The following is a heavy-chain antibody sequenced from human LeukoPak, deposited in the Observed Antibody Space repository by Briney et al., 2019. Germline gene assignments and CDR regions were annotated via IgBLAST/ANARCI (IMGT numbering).Heavy chain of an antibody. J-gene: IGHJ3*02. CDR3: ARGIYGGNSDAFDI. CDR1: GGTFSSYA. Sequence: ASVTVSFKASGGTFSSYAISWVRQAPGQGLEWMGGIIPIFGIANYAQKFQGRVTITADESTSTAYMELSSLRSEDTAVYYCARGIYGGNSDAFDIWGQGTMVTVSS. D-gene: IGHD4-23*01. CDR2: IIPIFGIA. V-gene: IGHV1-69*13.